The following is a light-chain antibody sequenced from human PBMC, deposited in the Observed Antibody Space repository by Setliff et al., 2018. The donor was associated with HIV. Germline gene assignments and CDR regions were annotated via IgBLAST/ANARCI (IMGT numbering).Light chain of an antibody. CDR3: SSYAGSNTLIYV. Sequence: QSVLTQPASVSGSPGQSITISCTGTSSDIGDYNYVSWYQQHPGKAPKLMIYEVNKRPSGVPDRFSGSKSGNTASLTVSGLQAEDEADYFCSSYAGSNTLIYVFGPGTKVTVL. CDR2: EVN. CDR1: SSDIGDYNY. J-gene: IGLJ1*01. V-gene: IGLV2-8*01.